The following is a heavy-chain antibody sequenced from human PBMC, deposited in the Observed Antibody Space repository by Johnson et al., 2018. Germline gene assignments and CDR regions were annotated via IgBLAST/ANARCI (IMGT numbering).Heavy chain of an antibody. CDR3: ARHSGYDFDKRYYMDV. CDR2: IIPILGIA. CDR1: GGTFSSYT. D-gene: IGHD5-12*01. V-gene: IGHV1-69*09. Sequence: QVQLQESGAEVKKXGSSXKVXCKASGGTFSSYTISWVRQAPGQGLEWMGRIIPILGIANYAQKFQGRVTITADKSTSTAYMELSSRRSEDTAVYYCARHSGYDFDKRYYMDVWGKGTTVTVSS. J-gene: IGHJ6*03.